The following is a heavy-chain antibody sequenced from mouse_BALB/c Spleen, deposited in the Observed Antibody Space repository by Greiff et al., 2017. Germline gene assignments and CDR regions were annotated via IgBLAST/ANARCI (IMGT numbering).Heavy chain of an antibody. CDR3: ARDYRSLDY. V-gene: IGHV5-6-3*01. D-gene: IGHD2-14*01. CDR1: GFTFSSYG. J-gene: IGHJ2*01. CDR2: INSNGGST. Sequence: EVQRVESGGGLVQPGGSLKLSCAASGFTFSSYGMSWVRQTPDKRLELVATINSNGGSTYYPDSVKGRFTISRDNAKNTLYLQMSSLKSEDTAMYYCARDYRSLDYWGQGTTLTVSS.